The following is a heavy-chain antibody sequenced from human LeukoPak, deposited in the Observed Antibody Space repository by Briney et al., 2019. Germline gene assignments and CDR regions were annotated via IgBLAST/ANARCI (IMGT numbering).Heavy chain of an antibody. D-gene: IGHD3-3*01. CDR1: GYTLTELS. V-gene: IGHV1-69*02. Sequence: SVKVSCKVSGYTLTELSMHWVRQAPGQGLEWMGRIIPILGIANYAQKFQGRVTITADKSTSTAYMELSSLRSEDTAVYYCATGAPYYDFWSGYSPFAYWGQGTLVTVSS. J-gene: IGHJ4*02. CDR3: ATGAPYYDFWSGYSPFAY. CDR2: IIPILGIA.